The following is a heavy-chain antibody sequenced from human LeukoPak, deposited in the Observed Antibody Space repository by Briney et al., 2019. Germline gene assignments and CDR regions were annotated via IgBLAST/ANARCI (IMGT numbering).Heavy chain of an antibody. CDR3: ARDQYGSYFDY. D-gene: IGHD2-2*01. CDR2: ISYDGANE. J-gene: IGHJ4*02. CDR1: GFTFSNYA. Sequence: GGSLRLSCASGFTFSNYAMHWVRQAPGEGLDWVAVISYDGANEYYADPVKGRFTTSRDNSKNTLYLQMNSLRAEDTAVYYCARDQYGSYFDYWGQGTLVTVSS. V-gene: IGHV3-30-3*01.